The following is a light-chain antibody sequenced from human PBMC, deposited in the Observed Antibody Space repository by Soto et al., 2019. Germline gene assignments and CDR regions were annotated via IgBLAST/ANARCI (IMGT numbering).Light chain of an antibody. CDR2: AVS. CDR1: QSGSRY. J-gene: IGKJ1*01. CDR3: QQSHSNPRT. V-gene: IGKV1-39*01. Sequence: DIQMTQSPSSMSASVGDRVTITCRASQSGSRYLNWYQQKPGKAPNLLIYAVSTLDSGVPSRFSGSGSGTDFTLTISSLQPEDFATYSCQQSHSNPRTFGQGNKVEIK.